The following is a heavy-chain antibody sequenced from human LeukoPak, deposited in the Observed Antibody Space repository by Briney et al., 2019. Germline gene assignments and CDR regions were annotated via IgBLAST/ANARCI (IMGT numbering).Heavy chain of an antibody. D-gene: IGHD6-13*01. Sequence: GGSLRLSCAASGLTFSSHWMHWVRQAPGRGLVWVSRITNDGSSTTYADSVKGRFTISRDNSKNTLYLQMNSLRAEDTAVYYCASSIAAAGLFSYFDYWGQGTLVTVSS. CDR1: GLTFSSHW. J-gene: IGHJ4*02. V-gene: IGHV3-74*01. CDR2: ITNDGSST. CDR3: ASSIAAAGLFSYFDY.